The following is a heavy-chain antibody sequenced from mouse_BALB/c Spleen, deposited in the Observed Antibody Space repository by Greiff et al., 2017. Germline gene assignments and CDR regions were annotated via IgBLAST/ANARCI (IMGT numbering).Heavy chain of an antibody. D-gene: IGHD4-1*01. V-gene: IGHV5-17*02. Sequence: EVQVVESGGGLVQPGGSRKLSCAASGFTFSSFGMHWVRQAPEKGLEWVAYISSGSSTIYYADTVKGRFTISRDNPKNTLFLQMTSLRSEDTAMYYCAREGGWDRFAYWGQGTLVTVSA. J-gene: IGHJ3*01. CDR3: AREGGWDRFAY. CDR1: GFTFSSFG. CDR2: ISSGSSTI.